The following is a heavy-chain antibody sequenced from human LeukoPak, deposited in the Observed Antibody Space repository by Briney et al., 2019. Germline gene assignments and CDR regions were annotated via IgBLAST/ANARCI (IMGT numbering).Heavy chain of an antibody. J-gene: IGHJ3*02. CDR2: IYYSGST. CDR3: ASLLGCSGGGCYNAFDI. V-gene: IGHV4-61*08. D-gene: IGHD2-15*01. Sequence: SETLSLTCTVSGGSISSGGYYWSWIRQHPGKGLEWIGYIYYSGSTNYNPSLKSRVTISVDTSKNQFSLKLSSVTAADTAVYYCASLLGCSGGGCYNAFDIWGQGAMVTVSS. CDR1: GGSISSGGYY.